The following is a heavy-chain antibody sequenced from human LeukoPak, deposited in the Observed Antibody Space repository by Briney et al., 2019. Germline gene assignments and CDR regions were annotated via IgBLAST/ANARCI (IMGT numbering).Heavy chain of an antibody. J-gene: IGHJ4*02. CDR1: GFTFDDYA. D-gene: IGHD6-19*01. CDR3: AKDGGWYFDY. V-gene: IGHV3-9*01. Sequence: GGSPRLSCAASGFTFDDYAMHWVRQAPGKGLEWVSGISWSSGNIDYADSVKGRFTISRDNAKNSLYLQMNSLRAEDTALYYCAKDGGWYFDYWGQGTLVTVSS. CDR2: ISWSSGNI.